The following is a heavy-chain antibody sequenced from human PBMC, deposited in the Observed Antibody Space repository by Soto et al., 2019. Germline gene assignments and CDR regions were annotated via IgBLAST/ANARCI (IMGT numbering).Heavy chain of an antibody. V-gene: IGHV4-4*07. CDR3: ATDASRYSLSYCMDV. D-gene: IGHD6-13*01. CDR2: IYTSGST. Sequence: SETLSLTCTVSGGSISSYYWSWIRQPAGKGLEWIGRIYTSGSTNYNPSLKSRVTMSVDTSKNQFSLKLSSVTAADTAVYYCATDASRYSLSYCMDVGGQGTTVTVSS. J-gene: IGHJ6*01. CDR1: GGSISSYY.